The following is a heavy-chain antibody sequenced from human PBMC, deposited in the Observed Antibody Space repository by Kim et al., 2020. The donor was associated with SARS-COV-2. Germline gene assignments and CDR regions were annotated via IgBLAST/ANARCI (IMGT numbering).Heavy chain of an antibody. D-gene: IGHD2-15*01. J-gene: IGHJ6*02. Sequence: DSVKGRFTISRDNAKNTLYLQMNSRRAEDTAIYYCAKVGYYSALDVWGQGTTVTVSS. CDR3: AKVGYYSALDV. V-gene: IGHV3-74*01.